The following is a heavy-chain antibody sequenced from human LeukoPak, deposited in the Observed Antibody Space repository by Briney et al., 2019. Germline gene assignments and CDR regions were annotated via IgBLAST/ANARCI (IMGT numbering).Heavy chain of an antibody. V-gene: IGHV4-38-2*02. CDR2: IYHSGST. J-gene: IGHJ4*02. CDR1: GYSISSGYY. CDR3: ARVLLSLYYFDY. Sequence: SETLSLTCTVSGYSISSGYYWGWIRQPPGKGLEWIGSIYHSGSTYYNPSLKSRVTISVDTSKNQFSLKLSSVTAADTAVYYCARVLLSLYYFDYWGQGTLVTVSS.